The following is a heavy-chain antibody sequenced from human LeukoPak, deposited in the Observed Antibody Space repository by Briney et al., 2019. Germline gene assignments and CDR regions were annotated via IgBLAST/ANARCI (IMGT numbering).Heavy chain of an antibody. CDR1: GYTLTELS. J-gene: IGHJ4*02. Sequence: ASVKVSRKVSGYTLTELSMHWVRQAPGKGLEWMGGFDPEDGETIYAQKFQGRVTMTEDTSTDTAYMELSSLRSEDTAVYYCASPKTELRYFVYWGQGTLVTVSS. CDR2: FDPEDGET. D-gene: IGHD3-9*01. V-gene: IGHV1-24*01. CDR3: ASPKTELRYFVY.